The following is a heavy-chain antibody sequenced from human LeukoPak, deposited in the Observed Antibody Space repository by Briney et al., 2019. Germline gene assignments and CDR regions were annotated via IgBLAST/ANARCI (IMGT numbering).Heavy chain of an antibody. V-gene: IGHV1-2*06. Sequence: ASVKVSCKASGYTFTGYYIHWVRQAPGQGLEWMGRINPNNGGTNYAQKFRGRVTMTRDMSMSTAYMELSRLRSVDTAVYYCAGEDNSSGYRPFDIWGQGTMVTVPS. CDR3: AGEDNSSGYRPFDI. J-gene: IGHJ3*02. CDR2: INPNNGGT. CDR1: GYTFTGYY. D-gene: IGHD3-22*01.